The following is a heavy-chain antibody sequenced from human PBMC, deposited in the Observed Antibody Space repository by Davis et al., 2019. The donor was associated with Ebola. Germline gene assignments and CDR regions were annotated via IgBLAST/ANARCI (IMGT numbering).Heavy chain of an antibody. CDR2: IWYDGRDK. CDR3: ARDGYGMDV. D-gene: IGHD3-22*01. J-gene: IGHJ6*02. CDR1: GIAFSNYN. Sequence: GGSLRLSCAASGIAFSNYNMHWVRQAPGKGLEWVSVIWYDGRDKYYADSVKGRFAISRDDSKSTLYLQMNSLRAEDTAVYYCARDGYGMDVWGQGTTVTVSS. V-gene: IGHV3-33*01.